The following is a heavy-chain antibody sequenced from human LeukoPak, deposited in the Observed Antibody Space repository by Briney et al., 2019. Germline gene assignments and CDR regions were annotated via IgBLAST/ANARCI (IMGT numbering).Heavy chain of an antibody. V-gene: IGHV1-18*01. CDR2: ISAYNGNT. D-gene: IGHD1-26*01. CDR1: GYTFTSYG. Sequence: ASVKVSCKASGYTFTSYGISWVRQAPGRGLEWMGWISAYNGNTNYAQKLQGRVTMTTDTSTSTAYMELRSLRSDDTAVYYCARDRPYSGSYFDWFDPWGQGTLVTVSS. J-gene: IGHJ5*02. CDR3: ARDRPYSGSYFDWFDP.